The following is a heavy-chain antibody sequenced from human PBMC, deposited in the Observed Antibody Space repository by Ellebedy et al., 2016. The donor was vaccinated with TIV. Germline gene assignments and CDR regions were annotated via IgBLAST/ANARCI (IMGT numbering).Heavy chain of an antibody. J-gene: IGHJ5*01. CDR2: VDFDGTTT. CDR3: ARDLRYDGFAVGWFDS. D-gene: IGHD5-24*01. Sequence: PGGSLRLSCAASGFTFSNYWMHWVRQAPGKGLAWVSRVDFDGTTTAYADSVKGRFTIPRDNAKNTIYLHMSSLRVEDTAVYYCARDLRYDGFAVGWFDSWGQGALVSVSP. V-gene: IGHV3-74*01. CDR1: GFTFSNYW.